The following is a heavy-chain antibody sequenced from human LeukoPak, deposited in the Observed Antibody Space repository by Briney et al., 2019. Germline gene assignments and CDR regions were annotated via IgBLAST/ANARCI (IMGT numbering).Heavy chain of an antibody. V-gene: IGHV1-46*01. Sequence: ASVKVSCKAPGYTFTSYYMHWVRQAPGQGLEWMGIINPSGGSTNYAQKFQGRVTMTRDTSTSTVYMELGSLRSEDTAVYYCARELVVVVRGYYFDYWGQGTLVTVSS. CDR1: GYTFTSYY. CDR2: INPSGGST. J-gene: IGHJ4*02. D-gene: IGHD3-22*01. CDR3: ARELVVVVRGYYFDY.